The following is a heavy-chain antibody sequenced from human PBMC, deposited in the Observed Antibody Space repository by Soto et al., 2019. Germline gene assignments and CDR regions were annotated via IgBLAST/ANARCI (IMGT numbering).Heavy chain of an antibody. V-gene: IGHV3-11*06. CDR3: AYHADYSTYFDY. J-gene: IGHJ4*02. D-gene: IGHD4-4*01. CDR2: ISSSSSYT. CDR1: GFTFSDYY. Sequence: GGSLRLSCAASGFTFSDYYMSWIRQAPGKGLEWVSYISSSSSYTNYADSVKGRFTISRDNAKNSLYLQMNSLRAEDTAVYYCAYHADYSTYFDYWGQGTLVTVSS.